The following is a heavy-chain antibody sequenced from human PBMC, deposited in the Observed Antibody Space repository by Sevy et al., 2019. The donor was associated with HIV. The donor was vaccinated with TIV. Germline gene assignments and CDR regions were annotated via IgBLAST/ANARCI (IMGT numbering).Heavy chain of an antibody. J-gene: IGHJ5*02. CDR3: AREGSQRITIFGVVITNWFNP. CDR2: INHSGST. V-gene: IGHV4-34*01. CDR1: GGSFSGYY. Sequence: SETLSLTCAVYGGSFSGYYWSRIRQPPGKGLEWIGEINHSGSTNYNPSLKSRVTISVDTSKNQFSLKLSSVTAADTAVYYCAREGSQRITIFGVVITNWFNPWGQGTLVTVSS. D-gene: IGHD3-3*01.